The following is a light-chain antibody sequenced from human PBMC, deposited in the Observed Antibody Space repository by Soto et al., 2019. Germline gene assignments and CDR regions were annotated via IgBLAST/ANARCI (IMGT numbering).Light chain of an antibody. CDR1: SSNIGRNY. Sequence: QSVLTQPPSVSAAPGQRVTISCSGSSSNIGRNYVSWYQQVPGTAPKLLIYENDKRPSGIPDRFSGSKSGTSATLGITGLQTGDDAHYSCGTWDHSLRSVVFGGGTQRTVL. CDR3: GTWDHSLRSVV. V-gene: IGLV1-51*01. J-gene: IGLJ2*01. CDR2: END.